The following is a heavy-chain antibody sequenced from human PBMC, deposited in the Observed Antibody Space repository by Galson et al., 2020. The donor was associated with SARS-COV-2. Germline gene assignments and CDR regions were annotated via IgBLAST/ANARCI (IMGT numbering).Heavy chain of an antibody. J-gene: IGHJ5*02. V-gene: IGHV5-51*01. CDR3: ARDPTRGSGRPNWFDP. Sequence: GGSLRLSCKGSGYSFTSYWIGWVRQMPGKGLEWMGIIYPGDSDTRYSPSFQGQVTISADKSISTAYLQWSSLKASDTAMYYCARDPTRGSGRPNWFDPWGQGTLVTVSS. CDR2: IYPGDSDT. CDR1: GYSFTSYW. D-gene: IGHD3-10*01.